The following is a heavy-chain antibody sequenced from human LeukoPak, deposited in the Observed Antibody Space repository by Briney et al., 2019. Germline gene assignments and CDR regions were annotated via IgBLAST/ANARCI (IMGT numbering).Heavy chain of an antibody. CDR3: ATGSCSGGNCYYGTPLDY. J-gene: IGHJ4*02. D-gene: IGHD2-15*01. CDR2: ISSSSTYI. CDR1: GFTFNSYS. Sequence: GGSLRLSCAASGFTFNSYSLNWVRQAPGKGLEWVSTISSSSTYIYYADSVQGRFTISRDTAKSSLYLQMDSLRAEDTAVYYCATGSCSGGNCYYGTPLDYWGQGTLVTVSS. V-gene: IGHV3-21*04.